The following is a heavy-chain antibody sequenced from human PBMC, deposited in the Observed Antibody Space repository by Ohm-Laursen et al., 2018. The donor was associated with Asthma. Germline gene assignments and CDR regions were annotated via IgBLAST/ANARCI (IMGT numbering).Heavy chain of an antibody. Sequence: SLRLSCTASGFYFSTYSMHWVRQAPGKGPEWLAFITSGSDIIHYALSVEGRFTISRDNAKKSLYLQMESLRVEDTAVYYCVRAHSGSYSYAFDIWGQGTVVTVSS. CDR2: ITSGSDII. CDR1: GFYFSTYS. V-gene: IGHV3-48*01. J-gene: IGHJ3*02. D-gene: IGHD1-26*01. CDR3: VRAHSGSYSYAFDI.